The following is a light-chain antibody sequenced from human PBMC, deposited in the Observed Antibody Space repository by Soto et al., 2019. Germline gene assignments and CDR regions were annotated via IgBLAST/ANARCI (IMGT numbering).Light chain of an antibody. Sequence: QSVLTQPPSVSGAPGQRVTISCTGSSSNIGAGYDVHWYQQLPETAPKLLIYGNTNRPSGVPDRFSGSKSGTSASLAITGRQADDEADYYCQSYDNSLSGWVFGGGTQLTVL. J-gene: IGLJ3*02. V-gene: IGLV1-40*01. CDR2: GNT. CDR3: QSYDNSLSGWV. CDR1: SSNIGAGYD.